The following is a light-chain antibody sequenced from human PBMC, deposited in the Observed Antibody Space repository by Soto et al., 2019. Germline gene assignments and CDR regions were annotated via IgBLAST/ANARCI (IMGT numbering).Light chain of an antibody. CDR3: QQRGNWPPIT. V-gene: IGKV3-11*01. J-gene: IGKJ5*01. CDR1: QSVSRF. Sequence: ETVLTQSPATLSLSPGERATLSCSASQSVSRFLAWYQQKPAQAPRLLIYDASNRATGIPARFSGSGSGTDFTLTISSLEPEDFAVYYCQQRGNWPPITFGQGTRLDIK. CDR2: DAS.